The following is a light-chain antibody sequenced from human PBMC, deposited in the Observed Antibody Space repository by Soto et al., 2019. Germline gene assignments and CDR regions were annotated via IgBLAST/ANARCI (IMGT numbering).Light chain of an antibody. CDR3: MQALQTWT. J-gene: IGKJ1*01. CDR1: QSLLHSNGYNF. Sequence: EIVMTQSPLSLPVTPGEPASISCRSSQSLLHSNGYNFLNWYLQKPGQSPQLLIFLGSNRASGVSERFSGSGSGTDFTLKISRVEAEDVGVYYCMQALQTWTFGQGTKVEIK. CDR2: LGS. V-gene: IGKV2-28*01.